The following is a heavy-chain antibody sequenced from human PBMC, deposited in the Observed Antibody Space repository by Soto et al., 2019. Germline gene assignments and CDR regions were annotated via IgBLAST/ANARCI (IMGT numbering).Heavy chain of an antibody. CDR2: IFSSGST. Sequence: PXETLCLTCTVAGCSINTFYWSWVRQPAGKGLEWIGRIFSSGSTSFNPSLESRVAMSVDTSKNHFSLNLSSVTAADMAVYYCAREGSYSAYNFAHGIQLWSFDFWGQGALVTVSS. D-gene: IGHD5-12*01. CDR1: GCSINTFY. J-gene: IGHJ4*02. V-gene: IGHV4-4*07. CDR3: AREGSYSAYNFAHGIQLWSFDF.